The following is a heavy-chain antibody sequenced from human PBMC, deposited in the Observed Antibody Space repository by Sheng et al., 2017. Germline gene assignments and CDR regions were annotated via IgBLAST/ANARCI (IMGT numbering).Heavy chain of an antibody. V-gene: IGHV3-33*01. CDR3: ARDSELYQLQREMGAFDI. CDR1: GFTFSSYG. CDR2: IWYDGSNK. D-gene: IGHD2-2*01. Sequence: QVQLVESGGGVVQPGRSLRLSCAASGFTFSSYGMHWVRQAPGKGLEWVAVIWYDGSNKYYADSVKGRFTISRDNSKNTLYLQMNSLRAEDTAVYYCARDSELYQLQREMGAFDIWGQGTMVTVSS. J-gene: IGHJ3*02.